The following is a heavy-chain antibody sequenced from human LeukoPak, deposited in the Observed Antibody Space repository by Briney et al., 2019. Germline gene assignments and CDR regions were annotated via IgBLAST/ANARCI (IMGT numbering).Heavy chain of an antibody. Sequence: PSETLSLTCTVSGGSISSSSYYWGWIRQPPGKGLEWIGSIYYSGSTYYNPSLKSRATISVDTSKNQFSLKLSSVTAADTAVYYCARGPRLHYYGSGSYRTRTSYYFDYWGQGTLVTVSS. CDR1: GGSISSSSYY. J-gene: IGHJ4*02. CDR2: IYYSGST. CDR3: ARGPRLHYYGSGSYRTRTSYYFDY. V-gene: IGHV4-39*07. D-gene: IGHD3-10*01.